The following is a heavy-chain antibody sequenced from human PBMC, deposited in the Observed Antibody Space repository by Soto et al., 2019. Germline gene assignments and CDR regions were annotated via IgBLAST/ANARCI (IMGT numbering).Heavy chain of an antibody. CDR1: GFTFSDHY. V-gene: IGHV3-72*01. CDR3: TRVKLLGFGVDPRTNDRASDS. CDR2: IRNKANSYTT. D-gene: IGHD3-10*01. Sequence: EVQLVESGGNLVQPGGSLRLSCAASGFTFSDHYMDWVRQAPGKGLEWVGRIRNKANSYTTNYAASVKGRFTISRDDSKNSLSLQVNSLKTEDTAVYYCTRVKLLGFGVDPRTNDRASDSWGQGTLVTVSS. J-gene: IGHJ4*02.